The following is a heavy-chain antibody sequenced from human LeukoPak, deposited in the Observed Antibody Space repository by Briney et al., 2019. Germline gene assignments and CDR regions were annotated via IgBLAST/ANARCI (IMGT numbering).Heavy chain of an antibody. V-gene: IGHV1-69*13. CDR2: IIPIFETT. CDR3: ATSRRIHGSGLAVRYSWLDP. D-gene: IGHD3-10*01. Sequence: ASVKVSCKASGYTFINYGITWVRQAPGQGLEWMGGIIPIFETTNYAQKFQGRVTITADESTNTAYMELSSLRSEDTAVYFCATSRRIHGSGLAVRYSWLDPWGPGTLVTVSS. CDR1: GYTFINYG. J-gene: IGHJ5*02.